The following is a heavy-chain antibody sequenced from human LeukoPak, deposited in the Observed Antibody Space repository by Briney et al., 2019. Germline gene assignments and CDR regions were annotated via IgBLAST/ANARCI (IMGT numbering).Heavy chain of an antibody. D-gene: IGHD3-22*01. CDR3: ARVTYYYDSSGYYLYYFDL. CDR1: GGSISSYY. V-gene: IGHV4-59*01. CDR2: VYYSGST. Sequence: SETLSLTCIVSGGSISSYYWSWIRQPPGKGLEWIGYVYYSGSTNYNPSLKSRVTISVDTSKNQFSLKLSSVTAADTAVYYCARVTYYYDSSGYYLYYFDLGRQRTLLSVSS. J-gene: IGHJ4*02.